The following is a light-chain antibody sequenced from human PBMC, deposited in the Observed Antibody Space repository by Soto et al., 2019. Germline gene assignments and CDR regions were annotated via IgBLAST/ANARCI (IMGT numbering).Light chain of an antibody. CDR3: SSYAGSNNLRV. V-gene: IGLV2-8*01. Sequence: SVLTQPPSASGPPGQSVTISCTGTSSDVGGYNYVSWYQQHPGKAPKLVIFEVSKRPSGVPDRFPGSKSGNTASLTVSGLQAEDEADYYCSSYAGSNNLRVFGTGTKVTVL. CDR1: SSDVGGYNY. CDR2: EVS. J-gene: IGLJ1*01.